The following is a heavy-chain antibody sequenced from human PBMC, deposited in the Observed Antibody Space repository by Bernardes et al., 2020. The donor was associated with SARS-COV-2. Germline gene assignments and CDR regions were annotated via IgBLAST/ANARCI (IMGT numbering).Heavy chain of an antibody. CDR2: ISAYNGNT. CDR1: GYTFTSYG. V-gene: IGHV1-18*01. J-gene: IGHJ4*02. D-gene: IGHD6-13*01. CDR3: ARSVTLIRVAAAGPLFDY. Sequence: ASVKVSCKASGYTFTSYGISWVRQAPGQGLEWMGWISAYNGNTNYAQKLQGRVTMTTDTSTSTAYMELRSLRSDDTAVYYCARSVTLIRVAAAGPLFDYWGQGTLVTVSS.